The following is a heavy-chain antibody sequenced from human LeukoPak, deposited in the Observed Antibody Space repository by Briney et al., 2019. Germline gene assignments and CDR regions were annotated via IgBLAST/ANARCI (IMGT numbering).Heavy chain of an antibody. CDR1: EFTFSSYS. J-gene: IGHJ3*02. CDR3: ARSDGDYGIGAFDI. D-gene: IGHD4-17*01. V-gene: IGHV3-21*01. CDR2: ISSSSSYI. Sequence: GGSLRLSCAASEFTFSSYSMNWVRQAPGKGLEWVSSISSSSSYIYYADSVKGRFTISRDNAKNSLYLQMNSLRAEDTAVYYCARSDGDYGIGAFDIWGQGTMVTVSS.